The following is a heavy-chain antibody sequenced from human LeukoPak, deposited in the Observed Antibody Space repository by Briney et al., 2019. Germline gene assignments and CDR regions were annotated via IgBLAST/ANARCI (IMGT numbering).Heavy chain of an antibody. CDR1: GFTFSSYA. CDR3: ARSAYYDFWSGYYTGISQTEYYYYGMDA. D-gene: IGHD3-3*01. CDR2: ISYDGSNK. Sequence: GGSLRLSCAASGFTFSSYAMHWVRQAPGKGLEWVAVISYDGSNKYYADSVKGRFTISRDNSKNTLYLQMNSLRAEDTAVYYCARSAYYDFWSGYYTGISQTEYYYYGMDAWGQGTTVTVSS. J-gene: IGHJ6*02. V-gene: IGHV3-30-3*01.